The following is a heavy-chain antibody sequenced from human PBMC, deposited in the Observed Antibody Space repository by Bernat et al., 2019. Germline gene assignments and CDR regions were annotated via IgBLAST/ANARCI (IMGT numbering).Heavy chain of an antibody. CDR1: GGSISSSSYY. CDR2: IYYSGST. D-gene: IGHD4-23*01. V-gene: IGHV4-39*01. J-gene: IGHJ4*02. CDR3: ARRRSLGYGGVTDFDY. Sequence: QLQLQESGPGLVKPSETLSLTCTVSGGSISSSSYYWGWIRQPPGKGLEWIGSIYYSGSTYYNPSLKSRVTISVDTSKNQFSLKLSSVTAADPAVYYCARRRSLGYGGVTDFDYWGQGTLVTVSS.